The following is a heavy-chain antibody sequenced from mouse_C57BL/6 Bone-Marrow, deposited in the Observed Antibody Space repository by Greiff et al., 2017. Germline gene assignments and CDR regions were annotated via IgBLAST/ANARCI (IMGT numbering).Heavy chain of an antibody. V-gene: IGHV1-55*01. Sequence: QVQLQQSGAELVKPGASVKMSCKASGYTFTSYWITWVKQRPGQGLEWIGGIYPGSGSTNYTEKFKSKATLTVDTSSSTAYMQLSSLTSEDSAVYYCAKPYYSDYWYFDVWGTGTTVTVSS. D-gene: IGHD2-12*01. CDR2: IYPGSGST. J-gene: IGHJ1*03. CDR3: AKPYYSDYWYFDV. CDR1: GYTFTSYW.